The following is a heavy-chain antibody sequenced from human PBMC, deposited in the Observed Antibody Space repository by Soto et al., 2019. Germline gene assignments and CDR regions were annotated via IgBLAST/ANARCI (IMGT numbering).Heavy chain of an antibody. Sequence: QVQLVQSGAEVRKPGSSVTVSCKASGGTFSNYAISWVRQAPGQGLEWMGGIIPIVGTGSSAQKFQGRVTITADEPTTTAYMELSSLRFEDTAVYYCARVVILVPTASTHYYYHMDVWGPGTTVTVSS. D-gene: IGHD2-2*01. J-gene: IGHJ6*02. CDR2: IIPIVGTG. CDR1: GGTFSNYA. V-gene: IGHV1-69*01. CDR3: ARVVILVPTASTHYYYHMDV.